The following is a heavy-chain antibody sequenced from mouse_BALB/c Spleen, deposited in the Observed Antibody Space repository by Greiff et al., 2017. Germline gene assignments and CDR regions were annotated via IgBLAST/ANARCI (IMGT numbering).Heavy chain of an antibody. Sequence: VNLVESGAELAKPGASVKMSCKASGYTFTSYWMHWVKQRPGQGLEWIGYINPSTGYTEYNQKFKDKATLTADKSSSTAYMQLSSLTSEDSAVYYCARKGAGYDGGFDYWGQGTSVTVSS. CDR3: ARKGAGYDGGFDY. J-gene: IGHJ4*01. V-gene: IGHV1-7*01. CDR2: INPSTGYT. CDR1: GYTFTSYW. D-gene: IGHD2-14*01.